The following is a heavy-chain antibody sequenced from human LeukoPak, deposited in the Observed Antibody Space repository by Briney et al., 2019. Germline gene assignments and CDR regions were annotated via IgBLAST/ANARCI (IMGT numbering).Heavy chain of an antibody. CDR3: ARGGANDL. CDR1: GGLNTSDH. J-gene: IGHJ5*02. CDR2: IFNSECP. D-gene: IGHD3-16*01. Sequence: SSETLSLTCTVSGGLNTSDHWSCIRQPTGKGLEGIGRIFNSECPIYNLSLKSRVTMSLDTSKKQFFLRLSCVTAAHTAAYLCARGGANDLWGQGTLVTVSS. V-gene: IGHV4-4*07.